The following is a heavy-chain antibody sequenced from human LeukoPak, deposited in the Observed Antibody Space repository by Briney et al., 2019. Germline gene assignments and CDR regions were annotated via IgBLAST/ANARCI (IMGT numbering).Heavy chain of an antibody. Sequence: PGGSLRLSCAASGFTFSSYSMNWVRQAPGKGLEWVSSISSSSSYIYYADSVKGRFTISRDNAKNSLYLQMNSLRAEDTAVYYCAKARLTGTNLDYWGQGTLVTVSS. J-gene: IGHJ4*02. CDR3: AKARLTGTNLDY. V-gene: IGHV3-21*01. CDR1: GFTFSSYS. CDR2: ISSSSSYI. D-gene: IGHD1-7*01.